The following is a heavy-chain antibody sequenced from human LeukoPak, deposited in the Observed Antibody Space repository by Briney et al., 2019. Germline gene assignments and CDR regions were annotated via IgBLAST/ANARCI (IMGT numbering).Heavy chain of an antibody. CDR2: ISGSGGST. J-gene: IGHJ4*02. D-gene: IGHD2-2*01. V-gene: IGHV3-23*01. Sequence: GGSLRLSCAASGFTFSSYAMSWVRQAPGKGLEWVSAISGSGGSTYYADSVKGRFTISRDNSKNTLYLQMNSLRAEDTAVYYCAKLPWGYCSSTSCPYFDYWGQGTLVTVSS. CDR3: AKLPWGYCSSTSCPYFDY. CDR1: GFTFSSYA.